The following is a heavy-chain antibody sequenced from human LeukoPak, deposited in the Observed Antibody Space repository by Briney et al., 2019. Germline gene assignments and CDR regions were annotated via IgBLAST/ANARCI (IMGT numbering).Heavy chain of an antibody. CDR2: AYTTGST. J-gene: IGHJ5*02. CDR1: GDSISRSTYY. D-gene: IGHD3-10*01. CDR3: ARSDMAWSGWFDP. Sequence: PSQTLSLTCTVSGDSISRSTYYWNWIRQSAGKGLEWIGRAYTTGSTNYNPSLKSRVTISLDTSNNQFSLKLSSVTAADTAIYYCARSDMAWSGWFDPWGQGTLVTVSS. V-gene: IGHV4-61*02.